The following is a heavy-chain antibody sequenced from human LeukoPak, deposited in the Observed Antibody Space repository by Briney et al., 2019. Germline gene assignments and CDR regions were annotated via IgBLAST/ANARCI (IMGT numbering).Heavy chain of an antibody. V-gene: IGHV3-23*01. CDR2: ISGSGGST. D-gene: IGHD5-18*01. CDR3: AKDRQGGYRCC. CDR1: GFTFSSYA. J-gene: IGHJ4*02. Sequence: VQPGGSLRLSCAASGFTFSSYAMNWVRQAPGKGLEWVSAISGSGGSTYYADSVKGRFTISRDNSKNTLYLQLNSLRVEDTAVYYCAKDRQGGYRCCWGQGTLVTVSS.